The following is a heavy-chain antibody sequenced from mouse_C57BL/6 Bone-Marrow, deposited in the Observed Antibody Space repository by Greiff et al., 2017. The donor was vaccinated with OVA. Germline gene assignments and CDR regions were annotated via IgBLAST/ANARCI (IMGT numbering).Heavy chain of an antibody. CDR1: GYSITSGYY. V-gene: IGHV3-6*01. Sequence: EVHLVESGPGLVKPSQSLSLTCSVTGYSITSGYYWNWIRQFPGNKLEWMGYISYDGSNNYNPSLKNRISITRDTSKNQFFLKLNSVTTEDTATYYCARGDLFAYCGQGTLVTVSA. CDR3: ARGDLFAY. CDR2: ISYDGSN. J-gene: IGHJ3*01. D-gene: IGHD3-3*01.